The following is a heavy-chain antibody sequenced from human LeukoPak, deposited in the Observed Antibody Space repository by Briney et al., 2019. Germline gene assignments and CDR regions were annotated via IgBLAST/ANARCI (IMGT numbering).Heavy chain of an antibody. J-gene: IGHJ4*02. CDR2: IKSKTDGGTT. D-gene: IGHD3-3*01. Sequence: GGSLRLSCAASGFTFTNAWMSWVRQAQGKGLEWVGRIKSKTDGGTTDYAAPVKGRFTISRDDSKNTLYLQMNSLKTEDTAVYYCTTVDYDFWSGRSGYWGQGTLVTVSS. CDR1: GFTFTNAW. CDR3: TTVDYDFWSGRSGY. V-gene: IGHV3-15*01.